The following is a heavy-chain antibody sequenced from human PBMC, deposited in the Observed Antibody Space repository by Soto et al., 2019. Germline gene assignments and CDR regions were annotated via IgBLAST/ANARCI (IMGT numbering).Heavy chain of an antibody. J-gene: IGHJ5*02. CDR2: INPNSGGT. CDR3: ARDPSITSFGVVIDSNNWFDP. V-gene: IGHV1-2*02. Sequence: ASVKVSCKASGYTFTGYYMHWVRQAPGQGLEWMGWINPNSGGTNYAQKFQGRVTMTRDTSISTAYMELSRLRSDDTAVYYCARDPSITSFGVVIDSNNWFDPWGQGTLVTVSS. CDR1: GYTFTGYY. D-gene: IGHD3-3*01.